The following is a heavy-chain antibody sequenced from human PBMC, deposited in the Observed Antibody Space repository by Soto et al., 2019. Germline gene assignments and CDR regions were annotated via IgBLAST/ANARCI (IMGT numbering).Heavy chain of an antibody. D-gene: IGHD3-3*01. V-gene: IGHV1-18*01. Sequence: QVQLVQSGAEVKKPGASVKVSCKASGYTFTSYGISWVRQAPGQGLEWMGWISAYNGNTNYAQKLQGRVTMTTDTSKSTAYMELRSLRSDDTAVYYCARETRRYYDFWSGYYDYFDYWGQGTLVTVSS. CDR3: ARETRRYYDFWSGYYDYFDY. CDR1: GYTFTSYG. J-gene: IGHJ4*02. CDR2: ISAYNGNT.